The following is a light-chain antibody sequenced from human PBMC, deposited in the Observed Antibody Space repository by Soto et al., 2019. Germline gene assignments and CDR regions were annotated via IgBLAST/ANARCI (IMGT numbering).Light chain of an antibody. CDR3: QTWDTGISVV. CDR1: SGHSNYA. V-gene: IGLV4-69*01. CDR2: LNNDGSH. Sequence: QLVLTQSPSASASLGASVKLTCTLSSGHSNYAIAWHQQQPEKGPRYLMKLNNDGSHSKRDGIPDRFSGSSSGAERYLTISSLQSEDESDYYCQTWDTGISVVFGGGTKLTVL. J-gene: IGLJ2*01.